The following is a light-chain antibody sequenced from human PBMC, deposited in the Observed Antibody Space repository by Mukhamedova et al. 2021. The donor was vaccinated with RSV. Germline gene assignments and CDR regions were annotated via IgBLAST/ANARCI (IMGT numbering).Light chain of an antibody. Sequence: SVSSNLAWYQQKPGQAPRLLIYGASTRATGIPDRFSGSGSGTDFTLTISRLEPEDFAVYYCQQYGSSPLTFGGGTKVEIK. V-gene: IGKV3-20*01. CDR1: SVSSN. CDR2: GAS. J-gene: IGKJ4*01. CDR3: QQYGSSPLT.